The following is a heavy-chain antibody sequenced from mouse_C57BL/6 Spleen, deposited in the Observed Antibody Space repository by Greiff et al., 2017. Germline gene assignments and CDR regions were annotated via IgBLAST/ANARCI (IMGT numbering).Heavy chain of an antibody. CDR3: TREGIYYDYDGSAMDY. D-gene: IGHD2-4*01. CDR2: IDPETGGT. V-gene: IGHV1-15*01. J-gene: IGHJ4*01. CDR1: GYTFTDYE. Sequence: VHLVESGAELVRPGASVTLSCKASGYTFTDYEMHWVKQTPVHGLEWIGAIDPETGGTAYNQKFKGKAILTADKSSSTAYMELRSLTSEDSAVYYGTREGIYYDYDGSAMDYWGQGTSGTVSS.